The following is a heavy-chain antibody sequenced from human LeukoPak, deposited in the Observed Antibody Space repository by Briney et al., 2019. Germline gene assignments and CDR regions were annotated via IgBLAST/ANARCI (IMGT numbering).Heavy chain of an antibody. CDR3: AKDVYDSSGYLDY. CDR1: GFTFSSDG. CDR2: ISYDGSNK. J-gene: IGHJ4*02. V-gene: IGHV3-30*18. Sequence: PGRSLRLSCAASGFTFSSDGMHWVRQAPGKGLEWVAVISYDGSNKYYADSVKGRFTISRDNSKNTLYLQMNSLRAEDTAVYYCAKDVYDSSGYLDYWGQGTLVTVSS. D-gene: IGHD3-22*01.